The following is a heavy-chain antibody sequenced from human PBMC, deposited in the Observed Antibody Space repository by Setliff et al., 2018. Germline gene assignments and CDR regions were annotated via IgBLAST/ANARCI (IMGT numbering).Heavy chain of an antibody. J-gene: IGHJ4*02. CDR2: IGTYDANT. CDR3: ARDKPDFVVVEAAARLDY. CDR1: GYTFKNYG. Sequence: GASVKVSCKASGYTFKNYGVSWVRQAPGQGLEWMGWIGTYDANTIYSQKFQGRVIMTTDTSTSTVYMDLRNLRSDDTAVYYCARDKPDFVVVEAAARLDYWGQGSRGTSPQ. D-gene: IGHD2-15*01. V-gene: IGHV1-18*01.